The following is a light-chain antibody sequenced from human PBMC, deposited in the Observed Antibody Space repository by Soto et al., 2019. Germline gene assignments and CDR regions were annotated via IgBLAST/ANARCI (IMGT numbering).Light chain of an antibody. Sequence: ENVLTQSPDTLSLSPGERATLSCRASQSVTTKLAWYQHKPGQAPRLLISGASSRASGVPDRLSGSGSETDFTLIISRLQPEDFALYYCQQYGGSPITFGQGTRLEIK. CDR1: QSVTTK. CDR2: GAS. J-gene: IGKJ5*01. V-gene: IGKV3-20*01. CDR3: QQYGGSPIT.